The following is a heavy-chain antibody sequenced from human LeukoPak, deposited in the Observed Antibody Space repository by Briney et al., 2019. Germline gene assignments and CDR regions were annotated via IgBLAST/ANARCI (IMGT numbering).Heavy chain of an antibody. V-gene: IGHV3-23*01. D-gene: IGHD3-22*01. CDR1: GFTFSSNA. CDR2: ITGSGGST. Sequence: GGSLRLSCAASGFTFSSNAMNWVRQAPGKGLEWVSGITGSGGSTFYADSVKGRFTISRDNSKNTLYLQMNSLRAEDTAVYYCARSYYYDSSGSYYFDYWGQGTLVTVSS. CDR3: ARSYYYDSSGSYYFDY. J-gene: IGHJ4*02.